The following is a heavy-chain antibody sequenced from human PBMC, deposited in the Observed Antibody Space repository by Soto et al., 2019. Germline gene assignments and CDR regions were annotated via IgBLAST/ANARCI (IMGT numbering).Heavy chain of an antibody. CDR1: GFTFTIYS. J-gene: IGHJ3*02. D-gene: IGHD6-19*01. CDR2: INHAGTSV. V-gene: IGHV3-48*02. Sequence: EMQLVESGGGLVQPGESLRLSCVASGFTFTIYSMNWVRQAPGKGLEWISYINHAGTSVYYSYSVKGRFTISRDNAQNSLYLQMNTLRDEDTALYYCARDRHWEQWQGTHDAFEIWGQGTMVTVSS. CDR3: ARDRHWEQWQGTHDAFEI.